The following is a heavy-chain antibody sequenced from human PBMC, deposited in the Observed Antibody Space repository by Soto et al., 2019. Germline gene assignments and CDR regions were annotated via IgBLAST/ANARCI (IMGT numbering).Heavy chain of an antibody. Sequence: EVQLVESGGGLVKPGGSLRLSCAAAGFTFTTAWMNWVRQAPGKGLEWVGRIKSKTDGGTRDYAAPVKGRFTISRDDSETTLYLKMNSLKSDDTAVYYCTTDRCHDYDMDVWGQGTTVTVSS. CDR3: TTDRCHDYDMDV. CDR1: GFTFTTAW. J-gene: IGHJ6*02. CDR2: IKSKTDGGTR. D-gene: IGHD4-17*01. V-gene: IGHV3-15*07.